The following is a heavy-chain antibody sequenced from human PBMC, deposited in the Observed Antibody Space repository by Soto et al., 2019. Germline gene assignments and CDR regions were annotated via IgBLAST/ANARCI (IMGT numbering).Heavy chain of an antibody. CDR3: SASQIVGATTYF. J-gene: IGHJ1*01. CDR2: MYYSGST. Sequence: PSETLSLTCTISGDSISISSYYWAWIRQPPGKGLEWIGSMYYSGSTYNNPSLKSRVTMSVDTPKKQFSLILSSVTAADTAVYYCSASQIVGATTYF. CDR1: GDSISISSYY. D-gene: IGHD1-26*01. V-gene: IGHV4-39*01.